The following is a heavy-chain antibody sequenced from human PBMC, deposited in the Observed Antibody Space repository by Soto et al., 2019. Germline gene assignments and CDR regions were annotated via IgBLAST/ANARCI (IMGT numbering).Heavy chain of an antibody. V-gene: IGHV3-30*04. CDR3: AKENGYSSSWFEFDY. J-gene: IGHJ4*02. D-gene: IGHD6-13*01. Sequence: GGPLRLSCATSGFTFRDYPMHWVRASPGKCLEWVAVISYDGRVKYYVDSVKGRFTISRDNSKNTLYLQMNSLRAEDTAVYYCAKENGYSSSWFEFDYWGQGTLVTVSS. CDR2: ISYDGRVK. CDR1: GFTFRDYP.